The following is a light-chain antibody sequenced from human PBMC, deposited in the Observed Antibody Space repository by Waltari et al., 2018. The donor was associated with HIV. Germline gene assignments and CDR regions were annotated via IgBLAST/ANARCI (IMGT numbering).Light chain of an antibody. CDR3: QQYDYWAPWT. J-gene: IGKJ1*01. V-gene: IGKV3-15*01. CDR1: QSVRTK. CDR2: GAS. Sequence: VMTQSPATLSVSPGDRTTLSCRASQSVRTKLAWYQQKPGQTPRLLIYGASTRATGIAARFSGSGSGTEFTHNSNSLQSEDYAVYYCQQYDYWAPWTFGQGTKVEMK.